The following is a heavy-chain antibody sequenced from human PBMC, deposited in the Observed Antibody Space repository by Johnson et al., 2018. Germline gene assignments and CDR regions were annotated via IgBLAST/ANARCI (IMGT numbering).Heavy chain of an antibody. CDR2: IYYSGST. D-gene: IGHD1-26*01. Sequence: QVQLQESGPGLVKPSETLSLTCTVSGGSISSYYWSWIRQPPGKGLEWIGSIYYSGSTNYNPSLKSRVTISVDTSKNQFSLKLSSVTAADPAVYYCARDDRGRYYYDGMDVWGQGTTVTVSS. V-gene: IGHV4-59*01. J-gene: IGHJ6*02. CDR1: GGSISSYY. CDR3: ARDDRGRYYYDGMDV.